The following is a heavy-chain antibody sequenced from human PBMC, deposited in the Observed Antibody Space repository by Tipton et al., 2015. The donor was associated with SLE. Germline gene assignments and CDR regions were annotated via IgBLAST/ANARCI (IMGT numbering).Heavy chain of an antibody. CDR1: GGSISSGSYY. CDR3: ASSTGGPERGSSGWFDP. CDR2: IYTSGST. J-gene: IGHJ5*02. D-gene: IGHD6-6*01. V-gene: IGHV4-61*09. Sequence: TLSLTCTVSGGSISSGSYYWSWIRQPAGKGLEWIGYIYTSGSTNYNPSLKSRVTISVDTSKNQFSLKLSSVTAADTAVYYCASSTGGPERGSSGWFDPWGQGTLVTVSS.